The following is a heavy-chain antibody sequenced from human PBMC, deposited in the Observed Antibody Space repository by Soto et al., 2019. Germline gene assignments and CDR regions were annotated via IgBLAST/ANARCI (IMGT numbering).Heavy chain of an antibody. CDR1: GYTLTELS. V-gene: IGHV1-24*01. Sequence: VSGYTLTELSMQWVRQAPGKGLEWMGGFDPEDGETIYAQKFQGRVTMTEDTSTDTAYMELSSLRSEGTAVYYCATGYYYGSGSRGWSDPWGQGTLVTVSS. CDR3: ATGYYYGSGSRGWSDP. D-gene: IGHD3-10*01. J-gene: IGHJ5*02. CDR2: FDPEDGET.